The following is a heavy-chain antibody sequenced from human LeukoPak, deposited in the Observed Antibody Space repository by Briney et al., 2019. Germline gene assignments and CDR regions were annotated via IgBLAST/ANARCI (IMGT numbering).Heavy chain of an antibody. J-gene: IGHJ4*02. D-gene: IGHD3-9*01. CDR1: GGSVSSTEFS. V-gene: IGHV4-39*01. Sequence: SETLSLTCTVSGGSVSSTEFSWGWIRQPPGKGLQWVGNLYYSGSTSYHPSLNSRVTMSVDTSKNQFSLKMTSVTAADTAVYYYARLSKGRYFDYIFDYWGQGSLVTVSS. CDR3: ARLSKGRYFDYIFDY. CDR2: LYYSGST.